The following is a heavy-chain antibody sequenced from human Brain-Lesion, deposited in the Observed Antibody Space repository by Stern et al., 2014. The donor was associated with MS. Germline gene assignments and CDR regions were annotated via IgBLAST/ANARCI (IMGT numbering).Heavy chain of an antibody. J-gene: IGHJ5*02. D-gene: IGHD2-15*01. CDR2: IYYSGNT. CDR3: AGEEDIRYCSGGSCTGNWFDP. Sequence: QVQLVQSGPGLVKPSETLSLTCTVAGGSVSSTSYAWAWIRQPPGKGLEWIGTIYYSGNTYYSPSPKSRLTISLDPSKNQFSLQLRSVTAADTAVYYCAGEEDIRYCSGGSCTGNWFDPWGQGTLVTVSS. V-gene: IGHV4-39*01. CDR1: GGSVSSTSYA.